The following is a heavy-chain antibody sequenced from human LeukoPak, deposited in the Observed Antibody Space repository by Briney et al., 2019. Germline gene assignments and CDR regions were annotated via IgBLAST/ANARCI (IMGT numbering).Heavy chain of an antibody. CDR3: ASAPTGTYYFDY. V-gene: IGHV3-21*01. CDR2: ISSSISYI. CDR1: GFTFSTYN. D-gene: IGHD4-17*01. J-gene: IGHJ4*02. Sequence: GGSLRLSCAASGFTFSTYNMNWVRQAPGKGLEWVSSISSSISYIYYADSVKGRFTISRDNANNSLYLQMNSLRVEDTAVYYCASAPTGTYYFDYWGQGTLVTASS.